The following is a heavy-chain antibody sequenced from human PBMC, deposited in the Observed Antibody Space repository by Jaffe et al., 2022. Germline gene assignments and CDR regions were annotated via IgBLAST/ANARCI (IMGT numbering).Heavy chain of an antibody. D-gene: IGHD2-15*01. V-gene: IGHV1-2*06. CDR1: GYTFTGYY. Sequence: QVQLVQSGAEVKKPGASVKVSCKASGYTFTGYYMHWVRQAPGQGLEWMGRINPNSGGTNYAQKFQGRVTMTRDTSISTAYMELSRLRSDDTAVYYCARVPGPVVVVAATGGGFDYWGQGTLVTVSS. CDR3: ARVPGPVVVVAATGGGFDY. J-gene: IGHJ4*02. CDR2: INPNSGGT.